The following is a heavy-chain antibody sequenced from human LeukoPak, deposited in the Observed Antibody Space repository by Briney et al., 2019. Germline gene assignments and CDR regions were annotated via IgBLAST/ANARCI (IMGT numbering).Heavy chain of an antibody. V-gene: IGHV4-30-2*01. CDR1: GGSISSGGYY. D-gene: IGHD3-22*01. CDR3: ARGSYYDSSASYYMDV. CDR2: IYHSGST. Sequence: SETLSLTCTVSGGSISSGGYYWSWIRQPPGKGLEWIGYIYHSGSTYYNPSLKSRVTISVDRSKNQFSLKLSSVTAADTAVYYCARGSYYDSSASYYMDVWGKGTTVTVSS. J-gene: IGHJ6*03.